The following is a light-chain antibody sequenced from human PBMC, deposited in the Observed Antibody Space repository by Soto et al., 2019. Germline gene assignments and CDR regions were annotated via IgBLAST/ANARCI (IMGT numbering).Light chain of an antibody. Sequence: EIVLTQSPGTLSLSPGERATLFCRASQSVRRSYLVWYQQKPGQAPRLLIYGAFNRATGIPDRFSGSGSGTDFTLTISRLEPEDFAVYYCQQYGTSPWTFGQGTKVEMK. CDR1: QSVRRSY. J-gene: IGKJ1*01. CDR3: QQYGTSPWT. CDR2: GAF. V-gene: IGKV3-20*01.